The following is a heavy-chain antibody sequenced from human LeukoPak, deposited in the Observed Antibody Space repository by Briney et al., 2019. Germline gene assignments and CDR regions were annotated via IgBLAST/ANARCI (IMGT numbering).Heavy chain of an antibody. CDR1: RFTFDDYA. CDR3: AKGQSYYYYYMDV. V-gene: IGHV3-9*01. CDR2: ISWNSGSI. Sequence: PGGSLRLSCAASRFTFDDYAMHWVRQAPGKGLEWVSGISWNSGSIGYADSVKGRFTISRDNAKNSLYLQMNSLRAEDTALYYCAKGQSYYYYYMDVWGKGTTVTVSS. J-gene: IGHJ6*03.